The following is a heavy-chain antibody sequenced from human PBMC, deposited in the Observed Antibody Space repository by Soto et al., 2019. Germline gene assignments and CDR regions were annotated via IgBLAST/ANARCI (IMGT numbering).Heavy chain of an antibody. CDR1: GFTFSSYW. D-gene: IGHD1-26*01. CDR3: ARGALGAYYFDS. Sequence: EVQLVESGGGLGQPGGSLRLSCAASGFTFSSYWMHWVRQAPGKGLEWVSRIKGDESSTNYADSVKGRFTISRDNAKNKFYLQMNSLRAEDTAVYYCARGALGAYYFDSWGQGTLVTVSS. J-gene: IGHJ4*02. CDR2: IKGDESST. V-gene: IGHV3-74*01.